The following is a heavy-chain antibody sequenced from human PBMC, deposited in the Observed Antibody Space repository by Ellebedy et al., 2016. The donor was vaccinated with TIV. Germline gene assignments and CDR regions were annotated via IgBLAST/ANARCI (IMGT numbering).Heavy chain of an antibody. CDR3: AKDRDDSSGYFSQFDY. CDR2: INDNGNST. CDR1: DFTFIDHY. V-gene: IGHV3-69-1*01. J-gene: IGHJ4*02. D-gene: IGHD3-22*01. Sequence: GGSLRLSXAASDFTFIDHYMDWVRQAPGKGLECVSTINDNGNSTYFADSVKGRFTISRDNAKNSLYLQMNSLRAEDTALYYCAKDRDDSSGYFSQFDYWGQGTLVTVSS.